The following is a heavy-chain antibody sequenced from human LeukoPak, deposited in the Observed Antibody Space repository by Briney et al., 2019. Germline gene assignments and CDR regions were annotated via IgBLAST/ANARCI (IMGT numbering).Heavy chain of an antibody. CDR1: GYTFTSYG. Sequence: ASVKVSCKASGYTFTSYGISWVRQAPGQGLEWMGCISAYNGNTNYAQKLQGRVTMTTDTSTSTAYMELRSLRSDDTAVYYCARGTGRYFDWVLSSFDYWGQGTLVTVSS. V-gene: IGHV1-18*04. D-gene: IGHD3-9*01. J-gene: IGHJ4*02. CDR2: ISAYNGNT. CDR3: ARGTGRYFDWVLSSFDY.